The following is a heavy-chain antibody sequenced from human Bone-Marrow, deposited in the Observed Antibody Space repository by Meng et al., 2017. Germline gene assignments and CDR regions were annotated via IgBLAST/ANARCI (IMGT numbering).Heavy chain of an antibody. Sequence: SETLSLTCTVSGGSISSGSYYWSWIRQPAGKGLEWIGRIYTSGSTNYNPSLKSRVTISVDTSKNQFSLKLSSVTAADTAVYYCARDSQVAFDIWGQGTMVTVSS. CDR3: ARDSQVAFDI. CDR2: IYTSGST. CDR1: GGSISSGSYY. V-gene: IGHV4-61*02. J-gene: IGHJ3*02.